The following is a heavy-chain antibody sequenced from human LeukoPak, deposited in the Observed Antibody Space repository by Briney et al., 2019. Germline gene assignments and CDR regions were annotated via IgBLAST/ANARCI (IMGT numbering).Heavy chain of an antibody. CDR3: ARHSGGDYVWGSYLQPYAFDI. V-gene: IGHV4-59*01. D-gene: IGHD3-16*02. Sequence: AETLSLTCTVSGGSISIYYWSWIRQPPGKGLEWIGYIYNSGSTNYNPSLKSRVTISVDTSKNQFSLKLSSVTAADTAVYYCARHSGGDYVWGSYLQPYAFDIWGQGTMVTVSS. CDR1: GGSISIYY. J-gene: IGHJ3*02. CDR2: IYNSGST.